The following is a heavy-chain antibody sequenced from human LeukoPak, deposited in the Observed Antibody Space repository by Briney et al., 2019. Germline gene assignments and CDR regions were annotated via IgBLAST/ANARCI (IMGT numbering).Heavy chain of an antibody. J-gene: IGHJ4*02. CDR2: INPNSGGT. Sequence: SVKVSCKASGYTFTGYYMQWVRQAPGHGLEWMGRINPNSGGTNSAQKLQGRATMTRETSISTAYMELSRLRSDDTAVYYCARVEDVWGSYRIDYWGQGTLVTVSS. V-gene: IGHV1-2*06. D-gene: IGHD3-16*02. CDR3: ARVEDVWGSYRIDY. CDR1: GYTFTGYY.